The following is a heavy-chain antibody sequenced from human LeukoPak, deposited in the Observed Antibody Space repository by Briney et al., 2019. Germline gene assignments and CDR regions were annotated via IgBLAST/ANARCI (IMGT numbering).Heavy chain of an antibody. CDR3: AKATTRGGTSNYYYYGMDV. CDR1: GFTFSSYA. J-gene: IGHJ6*02. Sequence: PGGSLRLSCAASGFTFSSYAMSWVRQAPGKGLEWVSAISGSGGSTYYADSVKGRFTISRDNSKNTLYLQMNSLRAEDTAVYYCAKATTRGGTSNYYYYGMDVWGHGTTVTVSS. V-gene: IGHV3-23*01. CDR2: ISGSGGST. D-gene: IGHD1-1*01.